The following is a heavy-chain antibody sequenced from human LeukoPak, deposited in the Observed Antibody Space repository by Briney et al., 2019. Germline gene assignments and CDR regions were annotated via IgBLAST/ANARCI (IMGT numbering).Heavy chain of an antibody. J-gene: IGHJ4*02. CDR3: AKVGAPYDYVRGSYRYTNPFDF. CDR2: IYSGGST. D-gene: IGHD3-16*02. CDR1: GFTVSSKD. Sequence: GGSLRLSCAASGFTVSSKDMSWVRQAPGKGLEWVSVIYSGGSTYYADSVKGRFTISRDNSKNTLYLQMNSLRAEDTAVYYCAKVGAPYDYVRGSYRYTNPFDFWGQGTLVTVSS. V-gene: IGHV3-66*01.